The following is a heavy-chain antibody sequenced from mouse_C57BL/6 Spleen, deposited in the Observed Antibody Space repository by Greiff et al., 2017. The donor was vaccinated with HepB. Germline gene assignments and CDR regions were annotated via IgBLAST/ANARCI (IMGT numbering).Heavy chain of an antibody. Sequence: EVKLMESGGGLVKPGGSLKLSCAASGFTFSDYGMHWVRQAPEKGLEWVAYISSGSSTIYYADKVKGRFTISRDNAKNTLFLQMTSLRSEDTAMYYCAREEGYYDYDGGGFDYWGQGTTLTVSS. CDR2: ISSGSSTI. J-gene: IGHJ2*01. CDR3: AREEGYYDYDGGGFDY. D-gene: IGHD2-4*01. CDR1: GFTFSDYG. V-gene: IGHV5-17*01.